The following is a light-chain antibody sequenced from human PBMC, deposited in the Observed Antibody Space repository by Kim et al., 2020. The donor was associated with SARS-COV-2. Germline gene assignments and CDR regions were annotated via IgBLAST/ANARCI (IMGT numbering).Light chain of an antibody. V-gene: IGLV3-21*04. CDR2: YDS. CDR1: NIGSKR. J-gene: IGLJ3*02. CDR3: QVWDSSSDHWV. Sequence: SYELTQPPSVSVAPGKTARITCGGNNIGSKRVHWYQQKPGQAPILLIYYDSDRPSGIPERFSGSTSGNTATLTITRVEAGDEADYYCQVWDSSSDHWVFGGGTQLTVL.